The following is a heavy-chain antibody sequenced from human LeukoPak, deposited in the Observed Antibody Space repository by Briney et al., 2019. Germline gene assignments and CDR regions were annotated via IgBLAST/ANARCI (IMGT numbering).Heavy chain of an antibody. CDR1: GGSFSGYY. D-gene: IGHD5-18*01. V-gene: IGHV4-34*01. CDR3: ARHRRLIGYRGYYFDY. Sequence: PSETLSLTCAVYGGSFSGYYWSWIRQPPGKGLEWIGEINHSGSTNYNPSLKSRVTISVDTSKNQFSLKLSSVTAADTAVYYCARHRRLIGYRGYYFDYWGQGTLVTVSS. CDR2: INHSGST. J-gene: IGHJ4*02.